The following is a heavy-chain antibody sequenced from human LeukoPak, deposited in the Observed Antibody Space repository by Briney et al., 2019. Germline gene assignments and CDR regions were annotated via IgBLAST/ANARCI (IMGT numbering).Heavy chain of an antibody. J-gene: IGHJ4*02. V-gene: IGHV3-72*01. CDR2: IRDKPNSYTT. CDR3: ARSFRFTSGWPFDY. Sequence: GGSLRLSCAASGFTFSDHYMDWVRQAPGKGLEWVGRIRDKPNSYTTEYAAPVKGRFAISRDDSKNSLHLQMDSLKTEDTAVYYCARSFRFTSGWPFDYWGQGTLVTVSS. D-gene: IGHD6-19*01. CDR1: GFTFSDHY.